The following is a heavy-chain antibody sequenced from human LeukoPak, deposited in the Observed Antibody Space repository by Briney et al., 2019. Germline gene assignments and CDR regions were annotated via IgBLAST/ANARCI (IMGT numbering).Heavy chain of an antibody. CDR1: GYTFVNYG. CDR3: ARDFLFGGKSHDPKGIDS. CDR2: INTYTGNT. V-gene: IGHV1-18*01. D-gene: IGHD4-23*01. J-gene: IGHJ4*02. Sequence: GASVKVSCEASGYTFVNYGFSWVRQAPGQGLEWMGWINTYTGNTNYSQNFQGRVTMTTDASTNTAYMELRSLRSDDTAVYYCARDFLFGGKSHDPKGIDSWGQGTLVTVSS.